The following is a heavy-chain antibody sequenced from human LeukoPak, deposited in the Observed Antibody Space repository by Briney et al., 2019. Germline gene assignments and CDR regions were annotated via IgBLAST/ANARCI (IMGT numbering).Heavy chain of an antibody. Sequence: GESLKISCKGSGYSFTSYWISWVRQMPGKGLEWMGRIDPSDSYTNYSPSFQGHVTISADKSISTAYLQWSSLKASDTAMYYCARHRSSGWYTWPNYYYYGMDVWGQGTTVTVSS. D-gene: IGHD6-19*01. V-gene: IGHV5-10-1*01. CDR1: GYSFTSYW. CDR3: ARHRSSGWYTWPNYYYYGMDV. J-gene: IGHJ6*02. CDR2: IDPSDSYT.